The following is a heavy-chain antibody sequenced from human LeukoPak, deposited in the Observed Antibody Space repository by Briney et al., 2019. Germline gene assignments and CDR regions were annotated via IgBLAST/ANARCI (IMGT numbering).Heavy chain of an antibody. CDR3: ARDFGDYYDSSRYPGY. J-gene: IGHJ4*02. Sequence: SETLSLTCTVSGGSISSSSYYWGWIRQPPGKGLEWIGSIYYSGSTYYNPSLKSRVTISVDTSKNQFSLKLSSVTAADTAVYYCARDFGDYYDSSRYPGYWGQGTLVTVSS. V-gene: IGHV4-39*07. CDR2: IYYSGST. CDR1: GGSISSSSYY. D-gene: IGHD3-22*01.